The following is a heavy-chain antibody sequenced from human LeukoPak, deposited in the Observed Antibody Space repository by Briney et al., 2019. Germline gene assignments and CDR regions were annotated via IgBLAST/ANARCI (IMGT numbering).Heavy chain of an antibody. V-gene: IGHV3-21*01. D-gene: IGHD3-22*01. J-gene: IGHJ3*02. CDR3: ARARRYYYDSSGYPDAFDI. CDR1: GFTFSSYS. CDR2: ISSSSSYI. Sequence: GGSLRLSCAASGFTFSSYSMNWVRQAPGKGLEWVSSISSSSSYIYYADSVKGRFTISRDNAKNSLYLQMNSLRAEDTAVYYCARARRYYYDSSGYPDAFDIWGQGTMVTVSS.